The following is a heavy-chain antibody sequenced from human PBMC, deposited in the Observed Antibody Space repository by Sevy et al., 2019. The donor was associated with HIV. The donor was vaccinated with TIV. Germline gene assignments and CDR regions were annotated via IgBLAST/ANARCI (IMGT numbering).Heavy chain of an antibody. D-gene: IGHD3-9*01. CDR3: ARGIDHPLNRYFDWFYAFDI. Sequence: ASVKVSCKASGGTFSSYAISWVRQAPGQGLEWMGGIIPIFGTANYAQKFQGTVTITADESTSTAYMELSSLRPEDTAVYYCARGIDHPLNRYFDWFYAFDIWGQGTMVTVSS. CDR1: GGTFSSYA. J-gene: IGHJ3*02. CDR2: IIPIFGTA. V-gene: IGHV1-69*13.